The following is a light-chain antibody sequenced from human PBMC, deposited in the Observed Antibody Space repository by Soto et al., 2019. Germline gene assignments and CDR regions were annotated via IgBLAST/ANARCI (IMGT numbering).Light chain of an antibody. V-gene: IGKV3-15*01. Sequence: EIVMTQSPATLSVSPGERATLSCRASQSVSSNLAWYQHKPGQAPRLLVYGASTRASGIPDRFSGSGSGTEFTLTINSLQSEGSAVYYCQQHNQWPITFGQGTRLEI. CDR3: QQHNQWPIT. J-gene: IGKJ5*01. CDR1: QSVSSN. CDR2: GAS.